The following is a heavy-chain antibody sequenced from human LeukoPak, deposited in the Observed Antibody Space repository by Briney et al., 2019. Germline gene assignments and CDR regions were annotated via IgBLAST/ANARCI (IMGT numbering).Heavy chain of an antibody. CDR1: GYYISSGYY. CDR3: ARGYSSGWRGAFDI. CDR2: IYHSGST. J-gene: IGHJ3*02. Sequence: SETLSLTCVVSGYYISSGYYWGWIRQPPGKGLEWIGSIYHSGSTYYNPSLKSRVTISVDTSKNQFSLKLSSVTAADTAVYYCARGYSSGWRGAFDIWGQGTMVTVSS. V-gene: IGHV4-38-2*01. D-gene: IGHD6-19*01.